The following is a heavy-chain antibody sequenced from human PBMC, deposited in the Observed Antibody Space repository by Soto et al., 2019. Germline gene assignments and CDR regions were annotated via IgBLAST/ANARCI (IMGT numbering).Heavy chain of an antibody. V-gene: IGHV4-38-2*02. D-gene: IGHD1-1*01. Sequence: ASETLSLTCTVSGYFISSGYYWGWIRQPPGKGLEWIGNIHHSGTTYNNPSLKSRVTISVDTSKNQFSLKLNSVTAADTAVYYCAYCQNDQFGMDVWGQGTTVTVSS. CDR2: IHHSGTT. CDR1: GYFISSGYY. J-gene: IGHJ6*02. CDR3: AYCQNDQFGMDV.